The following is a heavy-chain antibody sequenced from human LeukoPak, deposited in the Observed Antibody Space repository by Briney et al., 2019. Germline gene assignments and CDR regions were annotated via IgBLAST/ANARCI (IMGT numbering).Heavy chain of an antibody. V-gene: IGHV4-61*05. CDR2: IYYSGST. D-gene: IGHD3-16*01. CDR1: GGSISSSSSY. J-gene: IGHJ4*02. Sequence: PSETLSLTCTVSGGSISSSSSYWGWIRQPPGKGLEWIGYIYYSGSTNYNPSLKSRVTISVDTSKNQYSLKLSSVTAADTAVYYCARHKAVMVDYWGQGTLVTVSS. CDR3: ARHKAVMVDY.